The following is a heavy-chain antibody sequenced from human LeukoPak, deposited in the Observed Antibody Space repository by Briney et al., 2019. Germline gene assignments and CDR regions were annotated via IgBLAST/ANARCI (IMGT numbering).Heavy chain of an antibody. CDR3: ARCQGLYLSFKNWFDP. V-gene: IGHV1-3*04. CDR2: INTGNGDT. J-gene: IGHJ5*02. CDR1: GYTFTNYA. Sequence: ASVKVSCKASGYTFTNYAMHWVRQAPGHTLEWMGWINTGNGDTKYSQKFQGSVTISRDTSATRVYLHLSSLRSEDTAVYYCARCQGLYLSFKNWFDPWGQGTLVTVSS. D-gene: IGHD6-19*01.